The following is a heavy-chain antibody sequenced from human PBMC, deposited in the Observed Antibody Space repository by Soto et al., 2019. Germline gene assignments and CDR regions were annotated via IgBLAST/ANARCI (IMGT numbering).Heavy chain of an antibody. CDR3: ARLGKSGPFRPLAYYGMDG. Sequence: PGGSLRLSCAASGFTFSSSEFNWARQAPGKGLEWVSYISTSGVTTHYTDAVKGRFITSRDNAKNSLYLQMNSLRVEDTAIYFCARLGKSGPFRPLAYYGMDGWGQGTTVTVSS. V-gene: IGHV3-48*03. D-gene: IGHD3-16*01. CDR2: ISTSGVTT. J-gene: IGHJ6*02. CDR1: GFTFSSSE.